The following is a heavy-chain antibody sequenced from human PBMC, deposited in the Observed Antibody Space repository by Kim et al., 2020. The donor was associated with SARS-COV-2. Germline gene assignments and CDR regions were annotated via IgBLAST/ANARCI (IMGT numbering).Heavy chain of an antibody. CDR2: INSAGSDI. V-gene: IGHV3-74*01. CDR3: ARDDAGPLTFDC. J-gene: IGHJ4*02. CDR1: GFTFSNYW. Sequence: GGSLRLSCAASGFTFSNYWMHWVRQVPGKGLVWISHINSAGSDISYADSVKGQFTISRDNAKNTLYLQMNSLRAEDTAMYFCARDDAGPLTFDCWGQGTL.